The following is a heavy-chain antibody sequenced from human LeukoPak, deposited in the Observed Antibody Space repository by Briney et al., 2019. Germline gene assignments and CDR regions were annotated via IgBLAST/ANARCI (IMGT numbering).Heavy chain of an antibody. Sequence: TGGSLRLSCAASGFTFSDHAMSWVRQTPAKGLESVSSISAGGDRTHYADSVKGRFTVSRDNSKNTLYPHMNSLRAEDTAVYFCAYLDSSGYYYGRLRYWGQGTLVTVSS. CDR2: ISAGGDRT. V-gene: IGHV3-23*01. CDR1: GFTFSDHA. J-gene: IGHJ4*02. CDR3: AYLDSSGYYYGRLRY. D-gene: IGHD3-22*01.